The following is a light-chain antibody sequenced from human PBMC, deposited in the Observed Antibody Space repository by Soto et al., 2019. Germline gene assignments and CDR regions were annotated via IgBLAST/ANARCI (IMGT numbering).Light chain of an antibody. CDR2: AAS. CDR3: QQSYNTPRT. CDR1: QSISNY. J-gene: IGKJ1*01. V-gene: IGKV1-39*01. Sequence: DIQMTQSPSSLSASVGDRVTITCRASQSISNYLNWYQQKPGKAPQLLIYAASSLQSGVPSRFSGSGSGTDFTLTISSLQSEDFAIYYCQQSYNTPRTFAQGTKVEIK.